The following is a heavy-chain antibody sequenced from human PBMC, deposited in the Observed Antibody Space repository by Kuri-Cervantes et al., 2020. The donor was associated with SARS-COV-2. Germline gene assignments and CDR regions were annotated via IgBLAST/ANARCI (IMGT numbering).Heavy chain of an antibody. J-gene: IGHJ6*02. CDR3: ARIGYCSSTSCPPNYYYGMDV. CDR2: IYPGDSDT. Sequence: GESLKISCKGSEYSFNSYWIGWVRQMPGKGLEWMGIIYPGDSDTRYSPSFQGQVTISADKSISTAYLQWSSLKASDTAMYYCARIGYCSSTSCPPNYYYGMDVWGQGTTVTVSS. D-gene: IGHD2-2*01. V-gene: IGHV5-51*01. CDR1: EYSFNSYW.